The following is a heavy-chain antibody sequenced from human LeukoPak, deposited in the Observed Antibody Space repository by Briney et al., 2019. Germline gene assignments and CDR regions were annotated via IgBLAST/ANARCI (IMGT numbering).Heavy chain of an antibody. CDR3: ARRATTERGHSYGLDF. V-gene: IGHV3-21*01. J-gene: IGHJ4*02. CDR1: GFTFSSYH. Sequence: PGGSLRLSCEVSGFTFSSYHMNWVRQAPGKGLEWVSSIGSSGSYIYYADSLTGRFTISRDNAKNSLYLQMNSLRAEDTAMYYCARRATTERGHSYGLDFWGQGTLVTVSS. CDR2: IGSSGSYI. D-gene: IGHD5-18*01.